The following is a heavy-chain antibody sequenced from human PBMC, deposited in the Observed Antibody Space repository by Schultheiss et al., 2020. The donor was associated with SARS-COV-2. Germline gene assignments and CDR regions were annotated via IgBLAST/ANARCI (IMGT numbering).Heavy chain of an antibody. CDR3: AHRRGDSPDY. CDR1: GYSISSGYYW. J-gene: IGHJ4*02. V-gene: IGHV2-5*02. Sequence: TLSLTCAVSGYSISSGYYWGWIRQPPGKALEWLALIYWDDDKRYSPSLKSRLTITKDTSKSQVVLTMTNMDPVDTATYYCAHRRGDSPDYWGQGTLVTVSS. D-gene: IGHD2-21*02. CDR2: IYWDDDK.